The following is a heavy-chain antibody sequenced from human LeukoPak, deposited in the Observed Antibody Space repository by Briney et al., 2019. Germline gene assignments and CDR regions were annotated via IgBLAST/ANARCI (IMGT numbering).Heavy chain of an antibody. CDR2: INQSGST. J-gene: IGHJ4*02. Sequence: PPETLSLTCPVNGGSFSCYYWSWLRQPPGKGLEWIGEINQSGSTNYNLSLKRRVTIPVDPSKNQSPPKLAHVPPATPAVYYCARGRWLGSSTRRSGDYPRYFDYWGQGTLVTVSS. V-gene: IGHV4-34*01. CDR3: ARGRWLGSSTRRSGDYPRYFDY. CDR1: GGSFSCYY. D-gene: IGHD3-3*01.